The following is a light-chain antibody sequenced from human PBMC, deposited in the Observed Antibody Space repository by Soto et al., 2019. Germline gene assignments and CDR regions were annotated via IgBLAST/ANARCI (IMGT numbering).Light chain of an antibody. CDR3: SSYTSSSTRV. V-gene: IGLV2-14*03. J-gene: IGLJ1*01. CDR2: EVS. Sequence: QCSLTQPASGSGSPGRSITICCTGTSSDVGAYDFVSWYQQHPDKAPKLMIYEVSNRPSGVSNRFSGSKSVNTATLTISGLQAEDEADYYCSSYTSSSTRVFGTGTKATVL. CDR1: SSDVGAYDF.